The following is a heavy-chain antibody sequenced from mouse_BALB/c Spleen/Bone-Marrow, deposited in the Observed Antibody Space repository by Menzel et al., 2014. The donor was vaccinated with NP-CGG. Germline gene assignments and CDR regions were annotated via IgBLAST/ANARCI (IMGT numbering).Heavy chain of an antibody. CDR2: FSSGGGYS. Sequence: DVMLVESGGGLVKPGRSLYLSCAASGFTFXNYAMSWVRQTPEKGLEWVATFSSGGGYSYYPDTLKGRFTISRDNARNILYLQMSSLRTEDTAMYYCTRQGDYRDAMDYWGQGTSVTVSS. CDR1: GFTFXNYA. V-gene: IGHV5-9-1*01. CDR3: TRQGDYRDAMDY. J-gene: IGHJ4*01. D-gene: IGHD2-12*01.